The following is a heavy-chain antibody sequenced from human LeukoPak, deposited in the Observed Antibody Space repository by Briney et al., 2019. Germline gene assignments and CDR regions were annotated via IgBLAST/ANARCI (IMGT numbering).Heavy chain of an antibody. CDR3: VKARMPPRGTDCLES. J-gene: IGHJ4*02. Sequence: SGESLRLSCAASGFTFSNYGMSWVRQAPGKGLEWVSVIRGSGGGTYYADSVKGRFTISRDNSKNTVYLQMNSLRAEDTAVYYCVKARMPPRGTDCLESCGQGTLVTVSS. D-gene: IGHD2-21*02. V-gene: IGHV3-23*01. CDR2: IRGSGGGT. CDR1: GFTFSNYG.